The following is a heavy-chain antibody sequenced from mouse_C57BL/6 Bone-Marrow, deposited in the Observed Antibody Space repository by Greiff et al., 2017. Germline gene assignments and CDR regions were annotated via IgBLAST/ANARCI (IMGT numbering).Heavy chain of an antibody. V-gene: IGHV1-50*01. CDR1: GYTFTSYW. CDR2: IAPSDRST. D-gene: IGHD2-4*01. Sequence: QVQLQQPGAELVKPGASVKLSCKASGYTFTSYWMQWVKQRPGQGLAWIGEIAPSDRSTNYHPKFKGKATLPVDTSSSTAYMQRSSLTSEDSAVYDCAREYDYGAAWLAYWGQGTLVTVAA. J-gene: IGHJ3*01. CDR3: AREYDYGAAWLAY.